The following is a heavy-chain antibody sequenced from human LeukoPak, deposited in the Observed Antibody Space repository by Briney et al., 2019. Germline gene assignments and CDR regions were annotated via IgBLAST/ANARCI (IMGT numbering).Heavy chain of an antibody. CDR2: INHSGST. CDR3: ARLRGLYCSGGSCRRFDP. D-gene: IGHD2-15*01. J-gene: IGHJ5*02. Sequence: PSETLSLTCAVYGGSFSGYYWSWIRQPPGKGLEWIGEINHSGSTNYNPSLKSRVTISVDTSKNQFSLKLSSVTAADTAVYYCARLRGLYCSGGSCRRFDPWGQGTLVTVSS. V-gene: IGHV4-34*01. CDR1: GGSFSGYY.